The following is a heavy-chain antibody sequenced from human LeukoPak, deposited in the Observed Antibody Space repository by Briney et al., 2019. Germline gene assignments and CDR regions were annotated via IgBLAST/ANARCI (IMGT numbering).Heavy chain of an antibody. V-gene: IGHV3-23*01. Sequence: GGSLRLSCAASGFTFSSYAMSWVRQAPGKGLEWVSAISGGGSTYYADSVKGRFTISRDNSKNTLYLQMNSLRAEDTAVYYCAKEVITTGTTWLYYYGMDVWGQGTTVTVSS. CDR2: ISGGGST. CDR3: AKEVITTGTTWLYYYGMDV. CDR1: GFTFSSYA. D-gene: IGHD1-1*01. J-gene: IGHJ6*02.